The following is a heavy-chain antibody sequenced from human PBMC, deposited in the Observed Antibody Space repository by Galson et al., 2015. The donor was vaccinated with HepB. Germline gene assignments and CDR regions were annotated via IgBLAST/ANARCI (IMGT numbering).Heavy chain of an antibody. Sequence: SVKVSCKASGGTFSSYAISWVRQAPGQGLEWMGGIIPIFGTANYAQKFQGRVTITADESTSTAYMELSSLRSEDTAVYYCARDEGIGQWLDDAFDIWGQGTMVTVSS. J-gene: IGHJ3*02. CDR2: IIPIFGTA. CDR3: ARDEGIGQWLDDAFDI. CDR1: GGTFSSYA. V-gene: IGHV1-69*13. D-gene: IGHD6-19*01.